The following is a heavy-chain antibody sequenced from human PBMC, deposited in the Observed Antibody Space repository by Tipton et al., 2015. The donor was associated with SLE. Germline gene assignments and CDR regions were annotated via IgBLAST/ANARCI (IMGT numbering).Heavy chain of an antibody. CDR2: IYTSGST. V-gene: IGHV4-61*09. Sequence: LRLSCTVSGGSISSGSYYWSWIRQPAGKGLEWFGHIYTSGSTNYNPSLKSRVTISVDTSKNQFSLKLSSVTAADTAVYYCARDNGVRAVGFDYWGQGTLVTVSS. D-gene: IGHD2-8*01. CDR1: GGSISSGSYY. CDR3: ARDNGVRAVGFDY. J-gene: IGHJ4*02.